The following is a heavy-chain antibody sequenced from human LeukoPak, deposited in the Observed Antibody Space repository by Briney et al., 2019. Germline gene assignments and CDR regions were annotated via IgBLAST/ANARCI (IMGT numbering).Heavy chain of an antibody. CDR1: GYTFTSYG. J-gene: IGHJ4*02. CDR3: ARDGSQPLLPGN. Sequence: ASVKVSCKASGYTFTSYGISWVRQAPGQGLEWMGWINPYNANTNYAQNLQGRVTMTTDTSTGTAYMELRSLRSDDTAVYYCARDGSQPLLPGNGGQGTLVTVS. D-gene: IGHD1-14*01. V-gene: IGHV1-18*01. CDR2: INPYNANT.